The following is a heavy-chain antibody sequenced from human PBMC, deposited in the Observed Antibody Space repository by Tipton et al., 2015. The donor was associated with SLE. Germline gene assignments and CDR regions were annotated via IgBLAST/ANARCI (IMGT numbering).Heavy chain of an antibody. V-gene: IGHV6-1*01. CDR3: AGEQPWGGGFDS. Sequence: LRLSCGISGDSVSRNSAAWNWIRQSPSRGLEWLGRTYYRSKWYNDYELSVTSRIAINADTSNNQFSLQLKYVTPEDTAVYFCAGEQPWGGGFDSWDQGTLVTVSS. D-gene: IGHD3-16*01. J-gene: IGHJ4*02. CDR1: GDSVSRNSAA. CDR2: TYYRSKWYN.